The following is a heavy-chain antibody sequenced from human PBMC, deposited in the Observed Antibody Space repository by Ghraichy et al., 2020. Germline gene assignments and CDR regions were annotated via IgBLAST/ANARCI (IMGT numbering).Heavy chain of an antibody. D-gene: IGHD3-3*01. Sequence: MGEIHHSGSNNYNPSLKSRVTISVDTSKNQFSLKLRSVTAAATAVYYCSRGEVGYYYDFWRCYYPGFYVDYWG. J-gene: IGHJ4*01. CDR2: IHHSGSN. V-gene: IGHV4-34*01. CDR3: SRGEVGYYYDFWRCYYPGFYVDY.